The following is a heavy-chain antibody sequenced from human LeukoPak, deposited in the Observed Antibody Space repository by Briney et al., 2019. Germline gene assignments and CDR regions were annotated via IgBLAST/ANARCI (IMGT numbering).Heavy chain of an antibody. D-gene: IGHD5-12*01. V-gene: IGHV1-18*01. CDR3: AREAIDVDIVATTPGYFDY. CDR1: GYTYTSYG. CDR2: ISAYNGNT. Sequence: ASVKVSCKASGYTYTSYGISWVRQAPGQGLEWMGWISAYNGNTNYAQKLQGRVTMTTDTSTSTAYMELRSLRSDDTAVYYCAREAIDVDIVATTPGYFDYWGQGTLVTVSS. J-gene: IGHJ4*02.